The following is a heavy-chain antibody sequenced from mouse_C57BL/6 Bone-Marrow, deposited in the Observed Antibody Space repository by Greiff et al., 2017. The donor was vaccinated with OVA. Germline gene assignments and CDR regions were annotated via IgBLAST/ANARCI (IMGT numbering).Heavy chain of an antibody. CDR3: AGKDYYGSSYTFYYFDY. CDR2: IYIGNGYT. J-gene: IGHJ2*01. D-gene: IGHD1-1*01. Sequence: VQLKESGAELVRPGSSVKMSCKTSGYTFTSYGINWVKQRPGQGLEWIGYIYIGNGYTEYNEKFKGKATLTSDTSSSTAYMQLSSLTSEDSAIYFCAGKDYYGSSYTFYYFDYWGQGTTLTVSS. CDR1: GYTFTSYG. V-gene: IGHV1-58*01.